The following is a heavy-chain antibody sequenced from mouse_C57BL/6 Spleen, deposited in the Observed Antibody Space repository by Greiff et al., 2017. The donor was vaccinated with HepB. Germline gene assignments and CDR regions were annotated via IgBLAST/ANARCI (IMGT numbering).Heavy chain of an antibody. D-gene: IGHD3-3*01. J-gene: IGHJ2*01. CDR3: ARGGTEFDY. CDR1: GYTFTSYT. CDR2: INPSSGYT. Sequence: VKLMESGAELARPGASVKMSCKASGYTFTSYTMHWVKQRPGQGLEWIGYINPSSGYTKYNQKFKDKATLTADKSSSTAYMQLSSLTSEDSAVYYCARGGTEFDYWGQGTTLTVSS. V-gene: IGHV1-4*01.